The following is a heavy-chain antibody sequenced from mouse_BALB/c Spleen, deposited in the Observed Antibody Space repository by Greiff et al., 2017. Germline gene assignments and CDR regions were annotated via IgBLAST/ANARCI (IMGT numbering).Heavy chain of an antibody. D-gene: IGHD1-1*01. J-gene: IGHJ2*01. CDR3: ARSITTVVEGGY. Sequence: DVQLQESGAELVRPGALVKLSCKASGFNIKDYYMHWVKQRPEQGLEWIGWIDPENGNTIYDPKFQGKASITADTSSNTAYLQLSSLTSEDTAVYYCARSITTVVEGGYWGQGTTLTVSS. CDR1: GFNIKDYY. V-gene: IGHV14-1*02. CDR2: IDPENGNT.